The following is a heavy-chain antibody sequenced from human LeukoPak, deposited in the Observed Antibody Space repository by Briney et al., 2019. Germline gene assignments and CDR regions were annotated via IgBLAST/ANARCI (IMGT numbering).Heavy chain of an antibody. Sequence: GGSLRLSCAASGSSFSNYAMSWVRQAPARGPEWVSSIRGGGETFYADSVKGRFTLSRDDSRNTVYLQLNNLRVEDTAVYYCAKEGYYYDSSGYNYYYGMDVWGQGTTVTVSS. D-gene: IGHD3-22*01. CDR3: AKEGYYYDSSGYNYYYGMDV. CDR1: GSSFSNYA. J-gene: IGHJ6*02. CDR2: IRGGGET. V-gene: IGHV3-23*01.